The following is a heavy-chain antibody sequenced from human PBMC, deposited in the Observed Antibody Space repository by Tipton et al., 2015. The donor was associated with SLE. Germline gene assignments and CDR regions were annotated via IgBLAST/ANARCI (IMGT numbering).Heavy chain of an antibody. V-gene: IGHV4-59*08. CDR1: GGSITGYY. Sequence: TLSLTCTVSGGSITGYYWSWIRQPPGKGLEWIGYMYYSGSTNYNPSLKSRVTMSVDTSKNQFSLKLSSVTAADTAVYYCARHDGYYDRTFQHWGQGTLVTVSS. J-gene: IGHJ1*01. D-gene: IGHD3-22*01. CDR2: MYYSGST. CDR3: ARHDGYYDRTFQH.